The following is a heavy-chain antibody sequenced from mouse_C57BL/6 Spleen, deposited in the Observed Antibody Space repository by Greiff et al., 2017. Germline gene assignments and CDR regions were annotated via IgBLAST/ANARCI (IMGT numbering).Heavy chain of an antibody. Sequence: EVKLMESGKGLVKPGGSLKLSCAASGFTFSSYAMSWVRQTPEKRLEWVAYISSGGDYIYYADTVKGRFTISRDNARNTLYLQMSSLMSADTAMYYCTRGGYYGSSTFYRDFDVWGTGTTVTVSS. V-gene: IGHV5-9-1*02. D-gene: IGHD1-1*01. CDR2: ISSGGDYI. CDR1: GFTFSSYA. J-gene: IGHJ1*03. CDR3: TRGGYYGSSTFYRDFDV.